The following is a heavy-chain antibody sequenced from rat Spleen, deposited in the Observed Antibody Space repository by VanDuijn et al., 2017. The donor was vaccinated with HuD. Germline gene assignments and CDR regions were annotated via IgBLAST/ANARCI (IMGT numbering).Heavy chain of an antibody. Sequence: EVLLVETGGGLVQPGESLKLSCAASGFTFSNYYMAWVRQAPKKGLEWVATISTSGSRTYYPDSVKGRFTISRDNAKSSLYLQMNSLKSEDTATYYCARQPHLLQWSPFDYWGQGVMVTVSS. V-gene: IGHV5-25*01. D-gene: IGHD1-1*01. CDR1: GFTFSNYY. CDR2: ISTSGSRT. CDR3: ARQPHLLQWSPFDY. J-gene: IGHJ2*01.